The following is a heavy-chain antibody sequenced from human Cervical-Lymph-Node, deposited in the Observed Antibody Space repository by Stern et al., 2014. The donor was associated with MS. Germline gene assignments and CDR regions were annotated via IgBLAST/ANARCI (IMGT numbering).Heavy chain of an antibody. J-gene: IGHJ4*02. D-gene: IGHD1-26*01. CDR2: SSYDGRDK. CDR1: GFVFRRYA. CDR3: AKGGSGSYLD. V-gene: IGHV3-30*04. Sequence: VQLVESGGGVVQPGRSLRLSCAASGFVFRRYALHWVRQAPGQGLEWVALSSYDGRDKYYTDSVKGRCTVSRDNSNNTVDLEMTSLRLEDTAVYYCAKGGSGSYLDWGQGSLVTVSS.